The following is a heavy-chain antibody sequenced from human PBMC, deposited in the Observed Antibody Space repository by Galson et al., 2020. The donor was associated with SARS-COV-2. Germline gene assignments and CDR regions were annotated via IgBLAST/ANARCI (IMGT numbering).Heavy chain of an antibody. CDR3: ARIPTCGGDCYGGWYYDL. D-gene: IGHD2-21*02. CDR2: IYSGGSL. CDR1: GVTVSSNY. Sequence: TGGSLRLSCVASGVTVSSNYMTWVRQTPGKGLEWVSVIYSGGSLYYTDSVKGRFTISRDNSKNTVYLQMNSLRAEDTAVYYCARIPTCGGDCYGGWYYDLWGRGTLVTVSS. V-gene: IGHV3-66*01. J-gene: IGHJ2*01.